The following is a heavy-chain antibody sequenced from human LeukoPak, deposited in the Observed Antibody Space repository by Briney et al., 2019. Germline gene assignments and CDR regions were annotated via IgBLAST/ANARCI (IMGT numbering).Heavy chain of an antibody. J-gene: IGHJ4*02. CDR2: ISGDGGST. CDR3: AKDSTNNWNHEGPFNY. V-gene: IGHV3-43*02. CDR1: GFTFDDYA. Sequence: GGSLRLSCAASGFTFDDYAMHWVRQAPGKGLEWVSLISGDGGSTYYADSVKGRFTISRDNSKNSLYLQMNSLRTEDTALHYCAKDSTNNWNHEGPFNYWGQGTLVTVSS. D-gene: IGHD1-14*01.